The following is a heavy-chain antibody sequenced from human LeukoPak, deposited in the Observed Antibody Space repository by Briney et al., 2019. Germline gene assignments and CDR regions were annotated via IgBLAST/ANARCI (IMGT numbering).Heavy chain of an antibody. D-gene: IGHD5-18*01. CDR3: ATAGYNFDY. J-gene: IGHJ4*02. Sequence: ASVKVSCKASGYTFTSYGISWVRQAPGQGLEWMGGFDPEDGETIYAQKFQGRVTMTEDTSTDTAYMELSSVRSEDTAVYYCATAGYNFDYWGQGTLVTVSS. CDR2: FDPEDGET. V-gene: IGHV1-24*01. CDR1: GYTFTSYG.